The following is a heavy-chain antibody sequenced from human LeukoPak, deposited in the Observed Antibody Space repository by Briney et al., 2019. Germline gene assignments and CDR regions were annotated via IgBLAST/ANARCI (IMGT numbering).Heavy chain of an antibody. J-gene: IGHJ4*02. CDR2: ISGSGGST. CDR3: AKDSAPGFYDYYFDY. D-gene: IGHD5/OR15-5a*01. V-gene: IGHV3-23*01. CDR1: GFTFSSYS. Sequence: PGGSLRLSCAASGFTFSSYSMNWVRQAPGKGLEWVSGISGSGGSTYYADSVKGRFTISRDNSKNTLYLQMNSLRAEDTAVYYCAKDSAPGFYDYYFDYWGQGTLVTVSS.